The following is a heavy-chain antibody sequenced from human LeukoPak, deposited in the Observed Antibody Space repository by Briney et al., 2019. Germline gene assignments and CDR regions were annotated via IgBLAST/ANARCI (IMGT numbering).Heavy chain of an antibody. J-gene: IGHJ4*02. V-gene: IGHV1-2*02. CDR3: ARVLPSDY. Sequence: ASVKVSCKASGYTFTGNYMHWVRQAPGQGLEWMGWINPNSGDTNYAQKFQGRVTMTRDTSISTGYMELSRPTSDDTAVYYCARVLPSDYWGQGTLVTVSS. CDR2: INPNSGDT. CDR1: GYTFTGNY.